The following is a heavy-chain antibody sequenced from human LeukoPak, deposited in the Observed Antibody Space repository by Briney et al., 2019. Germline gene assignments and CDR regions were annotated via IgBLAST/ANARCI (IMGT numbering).Heavy chain of an antibody. CDR2: ISSNGGST. CDR3: ARVDWGDAFDI. CDR1: GFTFSDYY. D-gene: IGHD7-27*01. J-gene: IGHJ3*02. V-gene: IGHV3-64*01. Sequence: PGGSLRLSCAASGFTFSDYYMSWIRQAPGKGLEYVSAISSNGGSTYYANSVKGRFTISRDNSKNTLYLQMGSLRAEDMAVYYCARVDWGDAFDIWGQGTMVTVSS.